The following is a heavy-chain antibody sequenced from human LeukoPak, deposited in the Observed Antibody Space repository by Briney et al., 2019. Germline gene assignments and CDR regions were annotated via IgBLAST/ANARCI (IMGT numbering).Heavy chain of an antibody. J-gene: IGHJ4*02. D-gene: IGHD3-10*01. V-gene: IGHV4-38-2*01. CDR2: IYHSGST. CDR1: GYSISSGYY. CDR3: ASVRPYYYGSVLRY. Sequence: SETLSLTCAVSGYSISSGYYWGWIRQPPGKGLEWIGSIYHSGSTYYNPSLKSRVTISVDTSKNQFSLKLSSVTSADTAVYYCASVRPYYYGSVLRYWGQGTLVTVSS.